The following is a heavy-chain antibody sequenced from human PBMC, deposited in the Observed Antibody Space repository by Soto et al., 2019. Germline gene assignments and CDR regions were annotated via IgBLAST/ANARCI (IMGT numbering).Heavy chain of an antibody. V-gene: IGHV4-39*01. Sequence: SETLSLTCTVSGGSISSSSYYWGWIHQPPGKGLEWIGSIYYSGSTYYNPSLKSRVTISVDTSKNQFSLKLSSVTAADTAVYYCARHRHYDFWSGDEFDYWGQGTLVTVSS. D-gene: IGHD3-3*01. CDR3: ARHRHYDFWSGDEFDY. CDR1: GGSISSSSYY. CDR2: IYYSGST. J-gene: IGHJ4*02.